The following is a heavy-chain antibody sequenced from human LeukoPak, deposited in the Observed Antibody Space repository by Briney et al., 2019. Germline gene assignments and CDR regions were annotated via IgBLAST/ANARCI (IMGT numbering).Heavy chain of an antibody. CDR2: ISKSGDSI. D-gene: IGHD4-17*01. J-gene: IGHJ6*03. Sequence: PGGSLRLSCAASGFTFSDYYMSWFRQAPGKGLEWVSYISKSGDSIYYADSVKGRFTISRDNSKNTLYLQMNSLRAEDTAVYYCARGRTVTTGYMDVWGKGTTVTVSS. CDR1: GFTFSDYY. V-gene: IGHV3-11*04. CDR3: ARGRTVTTGYMDV.